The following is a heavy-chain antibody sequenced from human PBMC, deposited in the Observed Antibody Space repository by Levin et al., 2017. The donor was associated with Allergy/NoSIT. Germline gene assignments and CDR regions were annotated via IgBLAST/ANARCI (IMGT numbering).Heavy chain of an antibody. CDR2: VNPDSGGT. Sequence: GGSLRLSCKASGYTFNGYYMNWVRQAPGQGLEWMGRVNPDSGGTNYAQKFQDRVTMTRDTSITTVYLELSRLRPDDTAVYYCMLISPYDSWGQGTLVTVSS. J-gene: IGHJ5*02. V-gene: IGHV1-2*06. CDR3: MLISPYDS. D-gene: IGHD3-16*01. CDR1: GYTFNGYY.